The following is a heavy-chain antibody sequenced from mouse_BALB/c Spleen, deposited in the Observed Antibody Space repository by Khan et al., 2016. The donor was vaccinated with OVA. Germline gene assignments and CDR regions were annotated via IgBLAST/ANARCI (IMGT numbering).Heavy chain of an antibody. CDR2: INPTTGYT. CDR3: VKLGSSAACFTY. Sequence: VQLQQSGAEPAKPGASVKMSCKASGYTFTNFWMHWVKQRPGQGLEWLGYINPTTGYTEYNQKFKDKATMTADKSSSTAYMHLSILPSEDSAVYYCVKLGSSAACFTYWGQGTLVTVSA. D-gene: IGHD1-1*01. CDR1: GYTFTNFW. V-gene: IGHV1-7*01. J-gene: IGHJ3*01.